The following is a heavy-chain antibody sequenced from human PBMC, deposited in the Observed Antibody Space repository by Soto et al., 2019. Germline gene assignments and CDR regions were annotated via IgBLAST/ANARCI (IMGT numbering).Heavy chain of an antibody. D-gene: IGHD2-15*01. Sequence: SETLSLTCAVYGGSFSGYYWSWIRQPPGKGLEWIGEINHSGSTNYNPSLKSRVTISVDTSKNQFSLKLSSVTAADTAVYYCATKAPYCSGGSCYSLPNCSDPWCPGPLVTVSS. V-gene: IGHV4-34*01. CDR2: INHSGST. J-gene: IGHJ5*02. CDR3: ATKAPYCSGGSCYSLPNCSDP. CDR1: GGSFSGYY.